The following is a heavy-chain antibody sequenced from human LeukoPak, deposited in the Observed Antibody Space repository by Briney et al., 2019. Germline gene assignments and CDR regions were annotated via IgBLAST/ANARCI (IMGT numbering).Heavy chain of an antibody. V-gene: IGHV1-18*04. D-gene: IGHD2-15*01. J-gene: IGHJ4*02. Sequence: GASVKVSCKASGYTFTSYGISWVRQAPGQGLDWMGWISAYNGNTNYAQKLQGRVTMTTDTSTSTAYMELRSLRSDDTAVYYCARDSVCSGGSCYSHYFDYWGQGTLVTVSS. CDR3: ARDSVCSGGSCYSHYFDY. CDR1: GYTFTSYG. CDR2: ISAYNGNT.